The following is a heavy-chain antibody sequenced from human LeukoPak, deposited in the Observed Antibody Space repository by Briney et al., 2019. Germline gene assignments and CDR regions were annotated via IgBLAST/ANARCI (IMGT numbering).Heavy chain of an antibody. D-gene: IGHD3-22*01. CDR1: GYTFSSYY. CDR3: ARNYYDTAGHFGY. CDR2: INPSGGAT. V-gene: IGHV1-46*01. Sequence: ASVKVSCKASGYTFSSYYFHWVRQAPGQGLEWMGLINPSGGATSFAQKFRGRVAMTRDMSTGTVFMELSSLRSDDTAVYFCARNYYDTAGHFGYWGQGTLVTVSS. J-gene: IGHJ4*02.